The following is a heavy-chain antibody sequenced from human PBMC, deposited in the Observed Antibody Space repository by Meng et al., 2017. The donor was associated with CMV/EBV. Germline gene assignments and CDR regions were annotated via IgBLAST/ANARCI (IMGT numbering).Heavy chain of an antibody. CDR2: IYYSGST. Sequence: SETLSLTCTVSGGSISSSSYYWGWIRQPPGKGLEWIGSIYYSGSTYYNPSLKSRVTISVDTSKNQFSLKLSSVTAADTGVYYCASTGRLAPYYYYGMDVWGQGTTVTVSS. J-gene: IGHJ6*02. V-gene: IGHV4-39*01. D-gene: IGHD3-9*01. CDR1: GGSISSSSYY. CDR3: ASTGRLAPYYYYGMDV.